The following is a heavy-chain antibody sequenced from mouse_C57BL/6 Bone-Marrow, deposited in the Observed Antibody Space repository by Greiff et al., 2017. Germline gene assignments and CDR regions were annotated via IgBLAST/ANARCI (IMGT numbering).Heavy chain of an antibody. Sequence: VQLQQPGAELVKPGASVKLSCKASGYTFTSYWMHWVKQRPGRGLEWIGRIDPNSGGTKYNEKFKSKATLTVDKPSSTAYMQLSSLTSEDSAVYYCARGTYDGGSWFAYWGQGTLVTVSA. CDR3: ARGTYDGGSWFAY. D-gene: IGHD2-12*01. J-gene: IGHJ3*01. CDR1: GYTFTSYW. V-gene: IGHV1-72*01. CDR2: IDPNSGGT.